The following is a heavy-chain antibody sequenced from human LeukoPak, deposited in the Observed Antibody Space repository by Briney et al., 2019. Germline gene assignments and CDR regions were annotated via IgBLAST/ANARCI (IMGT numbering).Heavy chain of an antibody. CDR1: GGSISSYY. V-gene: IGHV4-4*07. J-gene: IGHJ4*02. Sequence: SETLSLTCTVSGGSISSYYWSWIRQPAGKGLEWIGRIYTSGSTNYNPSLKSRVTISADTSKHQFSLKVTSVTAADTAVYYCARGKYYFDYWGQGTLVTVSS. CDR3: ARGKYYFDY. CDR2: IYTSGST.